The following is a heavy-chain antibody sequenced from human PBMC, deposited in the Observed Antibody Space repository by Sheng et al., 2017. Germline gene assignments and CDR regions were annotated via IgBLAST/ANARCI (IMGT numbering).Heavy chain of an antibody. Sequence: QVQLVQSGGGLVKPGGSLRLSCAASGFTFSDYFMSWVRQAPGKGLEWLSYINGGGSHTNLADSVKGRFTLSRDNSKKSLYLQMSSLRPDDTALYFCAKDLRTFFYGLDVWGPGTTVTVSS. CDR2: INGGGSHT. J-gene: IGHJ6*02. CDR3: AKDLRTFFYGLDV. CDR1: GFTFSDYF. V-gene: IGHV3-11*05.